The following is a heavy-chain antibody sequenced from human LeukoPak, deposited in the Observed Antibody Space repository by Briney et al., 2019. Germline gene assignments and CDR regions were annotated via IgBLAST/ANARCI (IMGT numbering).Heavy chain of an antibody. V-gene: IGHV7-4-1*02. CDR3: ASMGADSFDY. CDR1: GYTFTNYA. J-gene: IGHJ4*02. Sequence: GASVKVSCKTSGYTFTNYAINWVRQAPGQGLEFMGWLNTGTGNPTYAQDFTGRFVFSLDTSVSTAYLQISTLKPDDTAVYYCASMGADSFDYWGQGTLVTVSS. D-gene: IGHD3-16*01. CDR2: LNTGTGNP.